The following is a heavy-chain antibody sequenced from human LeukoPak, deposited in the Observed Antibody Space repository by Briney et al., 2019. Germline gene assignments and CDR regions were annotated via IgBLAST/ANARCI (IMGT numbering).Heavy chain of an antibody. CDR3: ARGNYDILTGATRFDP. CDR2: IYYSGST. Sequence: SETLSLTCTVSGGSISSYYWSWIRQPPGKGLERIGYIYYSGSTNYNPSLKSRVTISVDTSKNQFSLKLSSVTAADTAVYYCARGNYDILTGATRFDPWGQGTLVTVSS. D-gene: IGHD3-9*01. CDR1: GGSISSYY. V-gene: IGHV4-59*01. J-gene: IGHJ5*02.